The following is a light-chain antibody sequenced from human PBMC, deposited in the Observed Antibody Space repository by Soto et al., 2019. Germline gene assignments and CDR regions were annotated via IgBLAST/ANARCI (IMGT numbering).Light chain of an antibody. CDR1: SSDVGGYNY. CDR2: DVT. Sequence: QSALTQPASVSGSPGQSVTISCSGSSSDVGGYNYVSWYQQQPGKAPKLLIYDVTIRTSGVSDRFSGSKSGNTASLTISDLQAEDDGDYYCCSYAGTYTFFVFGTGTKLTVL. V-gene: IGLV2-11*01. CDR3: CSYAGTYTFFV. J-gene: IGLJ1*01.